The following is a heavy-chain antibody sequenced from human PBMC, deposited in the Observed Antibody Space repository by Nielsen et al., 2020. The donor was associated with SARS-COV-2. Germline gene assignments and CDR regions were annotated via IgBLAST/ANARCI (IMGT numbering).Heavy chain of an antibody. CDR2: IYLSGST. CDR1: GGSISSANW. J-gene: IGHJ4*02. D-gene: IGHD5-12*01. Sequence: SETLSLTCGVSGGSISSANWWSWVRQPPGKGLEWIGEIYLSGSTNYNPSLKSRVTISVDTSKNQFSLKLSSVTAADTAVYYCATWDIVATISDYWGQGTLVTVSS. V-gene: IGHV4-4*02. CDR3: ATWDIVATISDY.